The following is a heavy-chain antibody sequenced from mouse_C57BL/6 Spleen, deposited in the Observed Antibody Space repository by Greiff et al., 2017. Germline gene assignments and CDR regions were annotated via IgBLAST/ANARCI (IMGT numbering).Heavy chain of an antibody. CDR1: GYTFTSYW. J-gene: IGHJ1*03. D-gene: IGHD1-1*01. Sequence: QVQLQQPGAELVKPGASVKLSCKASGYTFTSYWMHWVKQRPGQGLEWIGMIHPNSGSTNYNEKFKSKATLTVDKSSSTAYMQLSSLTSEDSAVXYCARYYYGSSYDFDVWGTGTTVTVSS. V-gene: IGHV1-64*01. CDR3: ARYYYGSSYDFDV. CDR2: IHPNSGST.